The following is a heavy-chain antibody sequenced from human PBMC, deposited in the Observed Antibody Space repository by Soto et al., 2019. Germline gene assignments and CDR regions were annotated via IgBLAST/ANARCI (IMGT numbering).Heavy chain of an antibody. J-gene: IGHJ5*02. V-gene: IGHV1-69*01. CDR2: IIPIFGTA. CDR3: ARDKTPHPVPECYHWFDL. D-gene: IGHD3-16*02. Sequence: QATKQGLEWMGGIIPIFGTANYAQKFQGRVTITADESTSTAYMALSSLRSEDTAVYYFARDKTPHPVPECYHWFDLCGQGTLLTVSS.